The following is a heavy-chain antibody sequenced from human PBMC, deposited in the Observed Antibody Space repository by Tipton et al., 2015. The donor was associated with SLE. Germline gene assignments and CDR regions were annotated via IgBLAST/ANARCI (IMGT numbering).Heavy chain of an antibody. Sequence: QSGAEVKKPGSSVKVSCKASGGTFSSYAISWVRQAPGQGLEWMGGIIPIFGTANYAQKFQGRVTITTDESTSTAYMELSSLRSEGAAVASCACGLAVPGNRWLGPWGRVALVTLSS. CDR1: GGTFSSYA. J-gene: IGHJ5*02. V-gene: IGHV1-69*05. D-gene: IGHD6-19*01. CDR2: IIPIFGTA. CDR3: ACGLAVPGNRWLGP.